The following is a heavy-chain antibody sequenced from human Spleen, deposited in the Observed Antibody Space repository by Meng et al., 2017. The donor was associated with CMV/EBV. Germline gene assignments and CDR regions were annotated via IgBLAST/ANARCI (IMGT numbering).Heavy chain of an antibody. J-gene: IGHJ2*01. Sequence: ASVKVSCKASGYTFTGYYIHWVRQAPGQGLEWMGWINPNSGGTNYAQKFQGRVTMTRDTSSSTAYMELSRLRSDDTAVYYCARVPFVVPPAILRHWYFDLWGRGTLVTVSS. D-gene: IGHD2-2*01. CDR1: GYTFTGYY. CDR2: INPNSGGT. V-gene: IGHV1-2*02. CDR3: ARVPFVVPPAILRHWYFDL.